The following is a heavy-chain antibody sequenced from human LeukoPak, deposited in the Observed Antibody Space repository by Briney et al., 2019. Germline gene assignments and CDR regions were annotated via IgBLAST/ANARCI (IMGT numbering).Heavy chain of an antibody. Sequence: GGSLRLSCAASGFTFGSYSMNWVRQAPGKGLEWVSSISSSSSYIYYADSVKGRFTISRDNAMNSLYLQMNSLRAEDTAVYYCARDRMGSSWYNGMDVWGQGTTVTVSS. CDR2: ISSSSSYI. CDR1: GFTFGSYS. J-gene: IGHJ6*02. V-gene: IGHV3-21*01. CDR3: ARDRMGSSWYNGMDV. D-gene: IGHD6-13*01.